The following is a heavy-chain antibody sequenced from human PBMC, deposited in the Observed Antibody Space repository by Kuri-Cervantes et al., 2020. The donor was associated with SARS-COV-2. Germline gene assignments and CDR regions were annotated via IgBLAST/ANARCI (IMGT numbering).Heavy chain of an antibody. CDR3: VRGPLYSSGWYGY. J-gene: IGHJ4*02. D-gene: IGHD6-19*01. V-gene: IGHV4-34*01. CDR2: INHSGRT. CDR1: GGSFSCYY. Sequence: ESLMISCAFYGGSFSCYYWSWIRQPPGKGLEWIGEINHSGRTNYNPSLESRVTISVDTYKNQFTLELSSVNAAATDVYFCVRGPLYSSGWYGYWGQGTLVTVSS.